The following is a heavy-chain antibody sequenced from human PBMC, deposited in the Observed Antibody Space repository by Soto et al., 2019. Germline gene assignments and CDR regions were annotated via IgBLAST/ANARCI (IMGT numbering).Heavy chain of an antibody. CDR2: ISYDGSNK. V-gene: IGHV3-30-3*01. Sequence: QVQLVESGGGVVQPGRSLRLSCAASGFTFSSYAMHWVRQAPGKGLEWVAVISYDGSNKYYADSVKGRFTISRDNSKNTRYLQMNSLRAEDTAVYYCAVRGPIAAAFFDYWGQETLVTVSS. CDR1: GFTFSSYA. J-gene: IGHJ4*02. D-gene: IGHD6-13*01. CDR3: AVRGPIAAAFFDY.